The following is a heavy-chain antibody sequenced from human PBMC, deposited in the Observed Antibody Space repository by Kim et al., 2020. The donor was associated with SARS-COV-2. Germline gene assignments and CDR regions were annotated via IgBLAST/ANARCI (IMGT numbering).Heavy chain of an antibody. CDR2: INTNTGSP. CDR3: ARGSVSVTALGESDF. D-gene: IGHD3-10*01. J-gene: IGHJ1*01. CDR1: GYTFTDYA. V-gene: IGHV7-4-1*02. Sequence: ASVKVSCKASGYTFTDYAINWVRQAPGQGLDWMGGINTNTGSPTFAQGFTGRFVFSLDTSVGTAYLQINTLKAEDTAVYYCARGSVSVTALGESDFWGQG.